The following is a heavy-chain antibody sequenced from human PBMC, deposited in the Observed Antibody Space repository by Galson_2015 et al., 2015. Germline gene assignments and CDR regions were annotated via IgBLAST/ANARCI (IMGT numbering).Heavy chain of an antibody. D-gene: IGHD4-23*01. CDR3: ARGRGTTVVTTVDY. J-gene: IGHJ4*02. CDR1: GFTFSSYD. Sequence: LRLSCAASGFTFSSYDMHWVRQAPGEGLEWVAVLSHDGTKKYYAESVKGRFTISRDNSKSTLYLQMNSLRVDDTAVYYCARGRGTTVVTTVDYWGQGILVTVSS. CDR2: LSHDGTKK. V-gene: IGHV3-30-3*01.